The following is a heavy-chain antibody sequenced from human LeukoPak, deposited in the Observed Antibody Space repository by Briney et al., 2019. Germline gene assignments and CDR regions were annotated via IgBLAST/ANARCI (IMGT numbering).Heavy chain of an antibody. CDR3: ARGVPAALQRYFQY. D-gene: IGHD2-2*01. CDR1: GFTFSTYA. V-gene: IGHV3-30-3*01. CDR2: IPYDGSNK. J-gene: IGHJ1*01. Sequence: GGSLRLSCAASGFTFSTYAMHWVRQAPVKGLEWVAIIPYDGSNKYYADSVKGRFIISRDNSKNTLYLQMNSLRAEDTAVYYCARGVPAALQRYFQYWGQGTLVTVSS.